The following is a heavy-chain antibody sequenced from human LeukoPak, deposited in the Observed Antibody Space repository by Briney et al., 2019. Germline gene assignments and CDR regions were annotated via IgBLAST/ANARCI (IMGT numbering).Heavy chain of an antibody. Sequence: GGSLRLSCAASGFTFKSYAMHWVRQAPGKGLEWVAVIHYDGSNKYYVDSVKGRFTISGDNSKNTVHLQMNSLRSEDTAVYYCAKDYGNYYESGGLDRWGQGTLVTASS. V-gene: IGHV3-30*02. CDR3: AKDYGNYYESGGLDR. CDR1: GFTFKSYA. CDR2: IHYDGSNK. D-gene: IGHD3-22*01. J-gene: IGHJ5*02.